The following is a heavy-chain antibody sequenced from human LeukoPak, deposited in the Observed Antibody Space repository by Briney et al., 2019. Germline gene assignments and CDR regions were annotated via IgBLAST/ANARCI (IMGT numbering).Heavy chain of an antibody. CDR1: GYTFNSYD. J-gene: IGHJ3*02. V-gene: IGHV1-8*03. CDR2: MNPNSGNT. CDR3: ASALGAVAGPEDAFDI. D-gene: IGHD6-19*01. Sequence: SSVEVSCKASGYTFNSYDINWGRQATGQGLEWRGGMNPNSGNTGYAQQFQGRITITRQTSISTAYMDLSRLTSDDTAVYYCASALGAVAGPEDAFDIWGQGTMVTVSS.